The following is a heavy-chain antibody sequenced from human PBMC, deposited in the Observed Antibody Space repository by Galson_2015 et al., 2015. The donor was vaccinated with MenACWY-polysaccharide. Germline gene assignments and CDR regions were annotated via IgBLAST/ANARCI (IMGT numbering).Heavy chain of an antibody. Sequence: SLRLSCAASGFSVSDNYMTWVRQAPGKGLEWLSHISHSGSTIYHVDSVQGRFTISRDNAKNSLYLQMNSLRAGDTAVYYCARFPKTVTARPLYGLDVWGQGTTVIVSS. D-gene: IGHD6-6*01. CDR2: ISHSGSTI. CDR1: GFSVSDNY. CDR3: ARFPKTVTARPLYGLDV. V-gene: IGHV3-11*01. J-gene: IGHJ6*02.